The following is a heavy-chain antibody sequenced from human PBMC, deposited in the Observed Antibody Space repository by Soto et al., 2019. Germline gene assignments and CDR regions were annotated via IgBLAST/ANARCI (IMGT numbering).Heavy chain of an antibody. Sequence: ASVKVSCKASGYTCTSYDINWVRQATGQGLEWMGWMNPNSGNTGYAQKFQGRVTMTRNTSISTAYMELSSLRSEDTAVYYCARGQAVAGGYYYYYGMDVWGQGTTVTVSS. D-gene: IGHD6-19*01. CDR3: ARGQAVAGGYYYYYGMDV. CDR2: MNPNSGNT. V-gene: IGHV1-8*01. CDR1: GYTCTSYD. J-gene: IGHJ6*02.